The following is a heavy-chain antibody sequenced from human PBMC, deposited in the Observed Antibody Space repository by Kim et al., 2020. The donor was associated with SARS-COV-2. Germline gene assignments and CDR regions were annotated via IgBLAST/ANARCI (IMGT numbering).Heavy chain of an antibody. J-gene: IGHJ3*02. CDR3: AKVARRYAFDI. V-gene: IGHV3-9*01. D-gene: IGHD2-21*01. Sequence: IGYADSVKGRFTISRDNAKNSLYLQMNSLRAEDTALYYCAKVARRYAFDIWGQGTMVTVSS. CDR2: I.